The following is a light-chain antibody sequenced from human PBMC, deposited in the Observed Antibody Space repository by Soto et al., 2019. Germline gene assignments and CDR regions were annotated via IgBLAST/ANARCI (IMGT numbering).Light chain of an antibody. CDR2: DAS. V-gene: IGKV3-11*01. CDR3: HQRSNWPRT. J-gene: IGKJ4*01. CDR1: QSVRTY. Sequence: EIVLTQSPATLSLFPGERATLSCRAGQSVRTYLAWYQQKPGQAPRLLISDASNRATGIPARFSGSGSGTDFTLTISSLEAEDSAVYYCHQRSNWPRTFGGGSKVEIK.